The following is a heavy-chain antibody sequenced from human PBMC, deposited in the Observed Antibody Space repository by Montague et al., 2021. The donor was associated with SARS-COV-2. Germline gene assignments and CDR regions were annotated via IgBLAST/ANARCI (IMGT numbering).Heavy chain of an antibody. V-gene: IGHV2-70*01. CDR2: IDLPADK. CDR3: ARIPFNRGIYLETGWYYGMDV. J-gene: IGHJ6*02. Sequence: PALVKPTQTLTLTCSFSGFSLSTSGMCVSWFLQPPGKALEWLALIDLPADKYYSTSLKTSLTISNYTSKNQVVLTMTNMDPVYTATYYCARIPFNRGIYLETGWYYGMDVWGQGTTVTVSS. D-gene: IGHD2/OR15-2a*01. CDR1: GFSLSTSGMC.